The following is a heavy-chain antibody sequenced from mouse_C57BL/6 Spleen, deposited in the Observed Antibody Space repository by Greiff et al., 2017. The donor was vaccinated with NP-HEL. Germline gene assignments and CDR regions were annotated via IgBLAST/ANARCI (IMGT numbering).Heavy chain of an antibody. CDR2: IYPGSGST. CDR3: ARSGYYGYYAMDY. J-gene: IGHJ4*01. D-gene: IGHD1-1*01. V-gene: IGHV1-55*01. Sequence: VQLQQPGAELVKPGASVKMTCKASGYTFTSYWITWVKQRPGQGLEWIGDIYPGSGSTNYNEKFKSKATLTVDTSSSTAYMQLSSLTSEDSAVYYCARSGYYGYYAMDYWGQGTSVTVSS. CDR1: GYTFTSYW.